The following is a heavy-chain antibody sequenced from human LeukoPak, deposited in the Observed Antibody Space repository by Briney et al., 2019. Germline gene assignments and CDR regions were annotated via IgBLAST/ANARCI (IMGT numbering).Heavy chain of an antibody. CDR3: AREPAVAGTYDY. J-gene: IGHJ4*02. CDR2: ISSSGSTI. V-gene: IGHV3-48*03. Sequence: AGGSPRLSCAASGFTFSSYEMNWVRQAPGKGLEWVSYISSSGSTIYYADSVKGRFTISRDNAKNSLYLQMNSLRAEDTAVYYCAREPAVAGTYDYWGQGTLVTVSS. CDR1: GFTFSSYE. D-gene: IGHD6-19*01.